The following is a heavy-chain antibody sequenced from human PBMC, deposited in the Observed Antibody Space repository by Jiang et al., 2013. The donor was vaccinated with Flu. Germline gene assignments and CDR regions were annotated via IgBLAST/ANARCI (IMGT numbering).Heavy chain of an antibody. CDR2: ISPYTGDR. Sequence: LEWMGWISPYTGDRIYAQNVQGRVALTTDTFTTTAYMELRSLTSDDTAVYYCARPLGTSPGMGFDIWGQGTMVTVSS. V-gene: IGHV1-18*01. CDR3: ARPLGTSPGMGFDI. J-gene: IGHJ3*02. D-gene: IGHD7-27*01.